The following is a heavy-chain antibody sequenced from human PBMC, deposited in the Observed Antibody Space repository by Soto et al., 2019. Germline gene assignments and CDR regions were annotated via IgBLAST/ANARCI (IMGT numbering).Heavy chain of an antibody. D-gene: IGHD3-9*01. CDR2: IIPIFGTA. V-gene: IGHV1-69*13. Sequence: SVKVSCKASGGTFSSYAISWVRQAPGQGLEWMGGIIPIFGTANYAQKFQGRVTITADESTSTAYMELSSLRSEDTAVYYCASSRYVDWTDYYYYYGMDVWGQGTTVTVSS. CDR1: GGTFSSYA. J-gene: IGHJ6*02. CDR3: ASSRYVDWTDYYYYYGMDV.